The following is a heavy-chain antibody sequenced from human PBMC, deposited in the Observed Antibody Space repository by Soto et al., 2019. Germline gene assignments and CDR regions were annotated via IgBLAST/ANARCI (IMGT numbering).Heavy chain of an antibody. CDR1: GGSFGDYY. D-gene: IGHD1-1*01. CDR2: INYRGST. Sequence: TSETQSLTYAVSGGSFGDYYGTWIRQPPGKGLEWIGYINYRGSTNYNPSLKSRVTISVDTSKNQFSLKLSSVTAADTAVYYCARYNWGAMGAFDIWGQGTMVTVSS. CDR3: ARYNWGAMGAFDI. J-gene: IGHJ3*02. V-gene: IGHV4-59*01.